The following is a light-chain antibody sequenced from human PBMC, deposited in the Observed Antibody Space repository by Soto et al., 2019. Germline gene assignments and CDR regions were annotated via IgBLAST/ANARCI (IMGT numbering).Light chain of an antibody. CDR2: GNN. Sequence: QSVLTQPPSVSGAPGQRVTISCTGSSSNIGTDYHVHWYQQLPGTAPKLLIYGNNNRPSGVPDRFSASKSGASASLAITGLQAEDEADYYFQSFDSSLSASVFGGGTKLTVL. CDR1: SSNIGTDYH. V-gene: IGLV1-40*01. J-gene: IGLJ3*02. CDR3: QSFDSSLSASV.